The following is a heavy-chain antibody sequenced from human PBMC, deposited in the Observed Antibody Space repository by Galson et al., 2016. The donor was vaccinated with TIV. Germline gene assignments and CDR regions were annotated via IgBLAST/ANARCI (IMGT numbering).Heavy chain of an antibody. CDR2: INHFRSS. Sequence: ETLSLTCGVYGGSVSGYYWGWFRQPPGKGLEWIGEINHFRSSNYNPSLKSRLTISIDTPKKQFSLRLRSVTAADTAVYYCARVQWDSSLVSYYYHLDVWGKGTTVIVSS. D-gene: IGHD5/OR15-5a*01. V-gene: IGHV4-34*01. CDR3: ARVQWDSSLVSYYYHLDV. J-gene: IGHJ6*03. CDR1: GGSVSGYY.